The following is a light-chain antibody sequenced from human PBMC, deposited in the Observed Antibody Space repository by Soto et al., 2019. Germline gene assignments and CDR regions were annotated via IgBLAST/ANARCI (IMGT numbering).Light chain of an antibody. Sequence: AIRMTQSPSSFSASTGDRVTITCRASQGISSYLAWYQQKPGKAPKLLIYAASPLQSGVPSRFSGSGSGTDFTLTISCLQSEDFATYYCQHYSDWPLTFGGGTKVESK. CDR2: AAS. J-gene: IGKJ4*01. V-gene: IGKV1-8*01. CDR3: QHYSDWPLT. CDR1: QGISSY.